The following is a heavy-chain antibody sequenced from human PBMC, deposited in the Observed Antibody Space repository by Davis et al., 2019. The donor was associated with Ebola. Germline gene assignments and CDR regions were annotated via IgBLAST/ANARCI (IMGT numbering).Heavy chain of an antibody. V-gene: IGHV3-23*01. CDR2: ISGSGGHT. CDR3: VKKGRLVPGDSWFDA. D-gene: IGHD1-1*01. CDR1: GFIFNNYA. J-gene: IGHJ5*02. Sequence: GESLKISCTASGFIFNNYAMSWVRQASGKGLEWVSGISGSGGHTYYADSVKGRYTISRDRSKNTLYLQMDSLTAEDTAVYHCVKKGRLVPGDSWFDAWGQGTLVTVSS.